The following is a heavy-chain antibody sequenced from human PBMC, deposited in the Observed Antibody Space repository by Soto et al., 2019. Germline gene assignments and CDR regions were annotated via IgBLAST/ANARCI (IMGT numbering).Heavy chain of an antibody. V-gene: IGHV4-4*02. CDR1: GDSIKTETW. Sequence: QVHLQESGPGLVKSSETLSLTCAVSGDSIKTETWWSWLRQLPGTGLEWIGEIKHTGDANANPALRSRVSMSVDRTKNQFFLNLRSVSAADTAVYFCAREGRLHWFESWGQGTLVTVSS. CDR3: AREGRLHWFES. CDR2: IKHTGDA. J-gene: IGHJ5*01.